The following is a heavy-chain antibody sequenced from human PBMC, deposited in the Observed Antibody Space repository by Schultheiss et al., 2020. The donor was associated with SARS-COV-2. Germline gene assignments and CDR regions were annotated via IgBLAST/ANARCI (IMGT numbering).Heavy chain of an antibody. Sequence: GGSLRLSCAASGFTFSTYAMCWVRQAPGKGLEWVAVMWYDGSNKYYADSVKGRFTISRDNSKNTLYLQMNSLRAEDTAVYYCAREDYCSSTSCYGPTQDDAFDIWGQGTMVTVSS. J-gene: IGHJ3*02. D-gene: IGHD2-2*01. V-gene: IGHV3-33*08. CDR3: AREDYCSSTSCYGPTQDDAFDI. CDR1: GFTFSTYA. CDR2: MWYDGSNK.